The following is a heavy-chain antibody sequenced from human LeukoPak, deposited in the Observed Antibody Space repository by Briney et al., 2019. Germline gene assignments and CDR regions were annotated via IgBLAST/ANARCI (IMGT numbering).Heavy chain of an antibody. V-gene: IGHV4-39*07. Sequence: SETLSLTCTVSGGSISSGSYYWSWIRQPAGKGLEWIGSIYYSGSTYYNPSLKSRVTISVDTSKNQFSLKLSSVTAADTAVYYCARVIRSSRSSWYLDDAFDIWGQGTMVTVSS. CDR1: GGSISSGSYY. CDR3: ARVIRSSRSSWYLDDAFDI. D-gene: IGHD6-13*01. CDR2: IYYSGST. J-gene: IGHJ3*02.